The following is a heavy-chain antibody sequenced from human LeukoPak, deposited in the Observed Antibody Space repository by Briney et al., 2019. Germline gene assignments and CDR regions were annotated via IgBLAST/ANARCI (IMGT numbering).Heavy chain of an antibody. CDR3: AKGRSTSCYFCAFDI. J-gene: IGHJ3*02. V-gene: IGHV3-23*01. CDR2: ISGSGGST. CDR1: GFTVSNNY. D-gene: IGHD2-2*01. Sequence: GGSLRLSCAASGFTVSNNYMTWVRQAPGKGLEWVSAISGSGGSTYYADSVKGRFTISRDNSKNTLYLQMNSLRAEDTAVYYCAKGRSTSCYFCAFDIWGQGTMVTVSS.